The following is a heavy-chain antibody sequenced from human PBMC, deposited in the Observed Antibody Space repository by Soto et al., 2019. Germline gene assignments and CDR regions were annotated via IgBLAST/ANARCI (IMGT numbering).Heavy chain of an antibody. V-gene: IGHV4-31*03. CDR2: IYYSGST. D-gene: IGHD6-13*01. CDR1: GGSISSGGYY. CDR3: ARGASSSSWYGAGDLDSMDV. J-gene: IGHJ6*02. Sequence: PSETLSLTCTVSGGSISSGGYYWSWIRQHPGKGLEWIGYIYYSGSTYYNPSLKSRVTLSVDTSKNQFSLKLSSVTAADTAVYYCARGASSSSWYGAGDLDSMDVWGQGTTVTVSS.